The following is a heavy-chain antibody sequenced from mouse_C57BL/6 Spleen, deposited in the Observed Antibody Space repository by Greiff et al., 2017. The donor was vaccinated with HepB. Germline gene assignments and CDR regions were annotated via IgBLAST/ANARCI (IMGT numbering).Heavy chain of an antibody. J-gene: IGHJ4*01. V-gene: IGHV1-7*01. Sequence: LVESGAELAKPGASVKLSCKASGYTFTSYWMHWVKQRPGQGLEWIGYINPSSGYTKYNQKFKDKATLTADKSSSTAYMQLSSLTYEDSAVYYCARSGYYGSRGGNYYAMDYWGQGTSVTVSS. D-gene: IGHD1-1*01. CDR3: ARSGYYGSRGGNYYAMDY. CDR1: GYTFTSYW. CDR2: INPSSGYT.